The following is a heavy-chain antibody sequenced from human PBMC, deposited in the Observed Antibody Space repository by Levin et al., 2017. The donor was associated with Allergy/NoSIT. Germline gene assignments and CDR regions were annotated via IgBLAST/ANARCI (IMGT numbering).Heavy chain of an antibody. J-gene: IGHJ4*02. D-gene: IGHD3-22*01. CDR3: ARASGGYYFNYFDC. V-gene: IGHV3-11*01. CDR1: GFTFSDYY. CDR2: IGSGNSSI. Sequence: PGGSLRLSCAASGFTFSDYYMSWIRQAPGKGLEWVSYIGSGNSSIYYADSVKGRFTIYRDNARNSLYLQMNSLRGDDTAVYYCARASGGYYFNYFDCWGQGTLVVVSS.